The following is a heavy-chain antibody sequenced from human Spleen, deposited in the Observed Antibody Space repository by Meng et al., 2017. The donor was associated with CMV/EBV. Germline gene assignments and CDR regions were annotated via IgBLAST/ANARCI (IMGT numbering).Heavy chain of an antibody. V-gene: IGHV1-18*01. J-gene: IGHJ5*02. D-gene: IGHD4-23*01. CDR2: ISAYNGNT. CDR3: ARDRVGMVVTPWWSDP. CDR1: GYTFTSYG. Sequence: ASVKVSCKASGYTFTSYGISWVRQAPGQGLEWMGWISAYNGNTNYAQKLQGRVTMTTDTSTSTAYMELRSLRSDDTAVYYCARDRVGMVVTPWWSDPWGQGTLVTVSS.